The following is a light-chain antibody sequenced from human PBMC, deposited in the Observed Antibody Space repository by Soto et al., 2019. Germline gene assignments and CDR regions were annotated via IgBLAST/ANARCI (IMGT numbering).Light chain of an antibody. Sequence: DIQMTQSPSTLSASVGDSVTITCRASQNINSWLAWYQQRPGKAPNLLIYKASSLETGVPSRFSGSGSGTEFTLTISNLQPDDFATYYCQQYYDSSRTFGQGTKVEIK. J-gene: IGKJ1*01. CDR1: QNINSW. CDR2: KAS. CDR3: QQYYDSSRT. V-gene: IGKV1-5*03.